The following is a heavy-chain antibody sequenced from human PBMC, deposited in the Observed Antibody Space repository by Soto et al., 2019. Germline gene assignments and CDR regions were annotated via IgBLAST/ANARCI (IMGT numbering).Heavy chain of an antibody. CDR2: ISYTGRT. CDR3: ARGSFSSSSSWFDP. CDR1: GGSISSDANF. Sequence: SETLSLTCTVSGGSISSDANFWSWIRQLPGRGLEWIGYISYTGRTYYTPSLNSRLTISLDTSKNLFSLRLSAVTAADKAVYFCARGSFSSSSSWFDPWGQGTLVTVSS. V-gene: IGHV4-31*03. D-gene: IGHD6-6*01. J-gene: IGHJ5*02.